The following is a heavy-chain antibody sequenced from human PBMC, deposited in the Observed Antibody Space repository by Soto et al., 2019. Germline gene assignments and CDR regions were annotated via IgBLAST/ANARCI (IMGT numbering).Heavy chain of an antibody. CDR2: INHSGST. V-gene: IGHV4-34*01. CDR1: GGSFSGYY. J-gene: IGHJ4*02. D-gene: IGHD2-15*01. CDR3: ARDSGGVSGN. Sequence: SETLSLACAVYGGSFSGYYWSWIRQPPGKGLEWIGDINHSGSTNYNPSLKSRVTISVDTSKNQFSLKLSSVTAADTAVYYCARDSGGVSGNWGQGTLVTVSS.